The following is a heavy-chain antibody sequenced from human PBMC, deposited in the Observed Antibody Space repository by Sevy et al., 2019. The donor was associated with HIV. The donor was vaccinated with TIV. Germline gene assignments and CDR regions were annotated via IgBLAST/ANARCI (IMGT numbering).Heavy chain of an antibody. Sequence: SETLSLTCTVSGGSIGSGDYYWSWIRQPPGKGLEWIGYIYYSGSTYYNPSLKSRVTISVDTSKNQFSLKLSSVTAADTAVYYCARDSYCSSTSCYSYYYYGMDVWGQGTTVTVSS. CDR3: ARDSYCSSTSCYSYYYYGMDV. CDR1: GGSIGSGDYY. V-gene: IGHV4-30-4*01. D-gene: IGHD2-2*01. CDR2: IYYSGST. J-gene: IGHJ6*02.